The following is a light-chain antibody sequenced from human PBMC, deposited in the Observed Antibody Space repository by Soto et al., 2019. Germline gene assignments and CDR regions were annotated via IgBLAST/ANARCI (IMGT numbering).Light chain of an antibody. CDR2: GAS. Sequence: EIVLTQSPGTPSLSPGERATLSCRASQSVSNNYLAWYQQKPGQAPRLLIYGASNRATGIPDRFSGSGSGTDFILTISRLEPEDFAVYYCQQYGSSGTFGQGTRWIS. J-gene: IGKJ1*01. CDR1: QSVSNNY. V-gene: IGKV3-20*01. CDR3: QQYGSSGT.